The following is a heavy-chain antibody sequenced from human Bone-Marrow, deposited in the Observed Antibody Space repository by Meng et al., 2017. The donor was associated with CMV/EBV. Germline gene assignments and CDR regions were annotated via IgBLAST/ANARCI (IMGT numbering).Heavy chain of an antibody. CDR3: AKLSGSYRDFDY. Sequence: GESLKISCAASGFTFSSYSMNWVRQAPGKGLEWVAFTRYDGSNKYYADSVKGRFTISRDNSKNTLYLQMNSLRAEDTAVYYCAKLSGSYRDFDYWGQGTLFTVSS. D-gene: IGHD1-26*01. CDR1: GFTFSSYS. V-gene: IGHV3-30*02. J-gene: IGHJ4*02. CDR2: TRYDGSNK.